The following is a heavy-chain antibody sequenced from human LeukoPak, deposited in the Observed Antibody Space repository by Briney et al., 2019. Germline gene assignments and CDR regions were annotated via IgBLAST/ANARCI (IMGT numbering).Heavy chain of an antibody. J-gene: IGHJ4*02. V-gene: IGHV3-33*01. CDR3: ARGLHRGSADY. D-gene: IGHD3-10*01. Sequence: GRSLRLSCAASGFTFSSYGMHWVRQAPGEGLEWVAVIWYDGSNKYYADSVKGRFTISRDNSKNTLYLQMNSLRAEDTAVYYCARGLHRGSADYWGQGTLVTVSS. CDR1: GFTFSSYG. CDR2: IWYDGSNK.